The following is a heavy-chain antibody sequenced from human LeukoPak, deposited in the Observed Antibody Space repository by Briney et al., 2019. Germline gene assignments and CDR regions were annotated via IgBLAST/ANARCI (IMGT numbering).Heavy chain of an antibody. Sequence: ASVKVSCKASGYTFTSYGISWVRQAPGQGLEWMGGIIPIFGTANYAQKLQGRVTMTTDTSTSTAYMELRSLRSDDTAVYYCARLRGAAQYYFDYWGQGTLVTVSS. D-gene: IGHD1-26*01. CDR2: IIPIFGTA. CDR3: ARLRGAAQYYFDY. V-gene: IGHV1-18*01. CDR1: GYTFTSYG. J-gene: IGHJ4*02.